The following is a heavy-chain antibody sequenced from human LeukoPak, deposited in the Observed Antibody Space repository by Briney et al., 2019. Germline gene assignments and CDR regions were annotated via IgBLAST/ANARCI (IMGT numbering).Heavy chain of an antibody. Sequence: PGGSLRLSCDASGFIFNNYWISWVRQAPGKGLEWVAVISYDGSNKYYADSVKGRFTISRDNSKNTLYLQMNSLRAEDTAVYYCATPKDGGSRGSYRYAFDYWGQGTLVTVSS. CDR1: GFIFNNYW. D-gene: IGHD3-16*02. CDR2: ISYDGSNK. CDR3: ATPKDGGSRGSYRYAFDY. J-gene: IGHJ4*02. V-gene: IGHV3-30*03.